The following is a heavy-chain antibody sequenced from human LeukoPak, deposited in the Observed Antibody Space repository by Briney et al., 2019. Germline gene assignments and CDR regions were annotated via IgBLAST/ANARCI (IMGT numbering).Heavy chain of an antibody. V-gene: IGHV5-51*01. J-gene: IGHJ2*01. CDR1: GYTFTNSW. CDR2: IYSGDSDT. D-gene: IGHD1-26*01. CDR3: ARRGVGLALSDWYFDL. Sequence: GESLKISCQGSGYTFTNSWISWVRQMPGKGLEWMGIIYSGDSDTRYSPSFQGQITISADKSIGTAYLQWSSLKASDTAIYYCARRGVGLALSDWYFDLWGRGTPVTVSS.